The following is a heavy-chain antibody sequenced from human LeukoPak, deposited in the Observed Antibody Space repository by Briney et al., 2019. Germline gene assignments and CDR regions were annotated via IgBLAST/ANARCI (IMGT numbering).Heavy chain of an antibody. J-gene: IGHJ4*02. CDR2: ISSSSSTI. V-gene: IGHV3-48*01. CDR3: ARLDSSSWGMGDY. CDR1: GFTFSSYS. Sequence: GGSLRLSCAASGFTFSSYSMNWVRQAPGKGLEWVSYISSSSSTIYYADSVKGRFTISRDNAKNSLYLQVNSLRAEDTAVYYCARLDSSSWGMGDYWGQGTLVTVSS. D-gene: IGHD6-6*01.